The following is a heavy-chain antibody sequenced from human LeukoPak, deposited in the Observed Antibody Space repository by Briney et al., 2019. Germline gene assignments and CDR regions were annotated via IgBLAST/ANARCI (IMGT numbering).Heavy chain of an antibody. V-gene: IGHV3-66*01. Sequence: GGSLRLSCAASGFTVSSSYMSWVRQTPGKGLEWVSIIYSSGSTYYADSVKGRFTISRDNAKNSPYLQMNSLRDEDTAVYYCARVTTGKGGNADYWGQGTLVTVSS. D-gene: IGHD2-15*01. CDR3: ARVTTGKGGNADY. J-gene: IGHJ4*02. CDR2: IYSSGST. CDR1: GFTVSSSY.